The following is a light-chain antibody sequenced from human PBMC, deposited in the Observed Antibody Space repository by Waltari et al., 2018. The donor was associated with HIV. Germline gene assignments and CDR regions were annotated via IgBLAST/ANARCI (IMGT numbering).Light chain of an antibody. Sequence: DIQMTQSPSSLSASVGDIVTITCRASQSISFYLNWYQQKPGKAPNLLIYDASSLQSGLPPRFSGSGSGTEFTLTITNLQPEDFATYFCQQSFDVPLVFGPGTRVD. CDR1: QSISFY. CDR2: DAS. J-gene: IGKJ3*01. CDR3: QQSFDVPLV. V-gene: IGKV1-39*01.